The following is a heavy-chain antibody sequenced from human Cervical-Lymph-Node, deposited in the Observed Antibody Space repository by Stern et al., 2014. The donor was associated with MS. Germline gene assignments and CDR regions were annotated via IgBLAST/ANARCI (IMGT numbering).Heavy chain of an antibody. D-gene: IGHD3-22*01. Sequence: EVQLVQSGAEVKKPGESLKISCKGSGYRFTNYWIGWVRQVPGKGLEWMGVIYPDDSDTRYSPSFRGQVTISADKSINTAYLQWSSLKASDTAMYYCARIDYDTDGDRTYNWFDPWGQGTLVTVSS. CDR3: ARIDYDTDGDRTYNWFDP. V-gene: IGHV5-51*03. CDR1: GYRFTNYW. CDR2: IYPDDSDT. J-gene: IGHJ5*02.